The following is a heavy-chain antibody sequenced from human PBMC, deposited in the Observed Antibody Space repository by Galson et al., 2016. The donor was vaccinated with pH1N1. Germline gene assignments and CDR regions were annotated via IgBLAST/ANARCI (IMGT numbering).Heavy chain of an antibody. J-gene: IGHJ2*01. Sequence: SVKVSCKASGYTLTSYDINWVRQATGQGLEWMGWMNPNNGNADYAPKFQGRVTLTRNASINTAYMELSSLTSEGPAVYYCARGPVYWYFDLWGRGTPVIVSS. V-gene: IGHV1-8*01. CDR1: GYTLTSYD. CDR3: ARGPVYWYFDL. CDR2: MNPNNGNA.